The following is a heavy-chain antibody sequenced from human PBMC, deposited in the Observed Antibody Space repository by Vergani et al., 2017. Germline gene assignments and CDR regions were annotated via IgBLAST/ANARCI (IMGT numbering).Heavy chain of an antibody. CDR1: GGSISSGGYY. J-gene: IGHJ4*02. D-gene: IGHD3-10*01. CDR3: GRGQVAGIFGLDY. Sequence: QVQLQESGPGLVKPSQTLSLTCTVSGGSISSGGYYWSWIRQHPGKGLEWIGYIYYSGSTYYNPSLKSRVTISVDTSKNQFSLKLSSVTAADPAVSYCGRGQVAGIFGLDYWGQGTLVTVSS. V-gene: IGHV4-31*03. CDR2: IYYSGST.